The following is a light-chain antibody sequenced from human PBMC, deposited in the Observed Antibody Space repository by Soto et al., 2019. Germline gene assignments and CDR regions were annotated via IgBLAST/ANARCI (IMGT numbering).Light chain of an antibody. CDR1: SGYSNYK. J-gene: IGLJ7*01. CDR3: GADHGSGSKREAV. V-gene: IGLV9-49*01. CDR2: VGTGGIVG. Sequence: QSVLTQPPSASASLGASVTLTCTLSSGYSNYKVDWYQQRPGKGPRFVMRVGTGGIVGSKGDGIPDRFSVLGSGLNRYLTIKNIQEEDESDYHCGADHGSGSKREAVFGGGTQLTVL.